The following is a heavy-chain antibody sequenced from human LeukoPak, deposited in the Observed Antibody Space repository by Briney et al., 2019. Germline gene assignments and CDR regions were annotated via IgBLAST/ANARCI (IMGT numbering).Heavy chain of an antibody. CDR2: INPSGGRT. D-gene: IGHD5-12*01. V-gene: IGHV1-46*01. CDR1: GYTFTSDY. CDR3: AREATIFDY. J-gene: IGHJ4*02. Sequence: ASVKVSCKASGYTFTSDYIHWVRQAPGQGLEWLGIINPSGGRTTYGQNFQGRVTMTRDTSTSTVYMELSSLRSEDTAVYYCAREATIFDYWGQGTLVTVSS.